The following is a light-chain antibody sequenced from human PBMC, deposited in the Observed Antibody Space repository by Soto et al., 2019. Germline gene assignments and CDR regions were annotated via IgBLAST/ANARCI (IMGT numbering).Light chain of an antibody. Sequence: QSVLTQPASVSGSPGQSITISCTGPSSDVGGYNSVSWYQHHPGKAPKLMIYEVNNRPSGVSNRFSGSKSGNTASLIISGLQAEDEADYYCSSYIGSSTVFGGGTKLTVL. V-gene: IGLV2-14*01. CDR3: SSYIGSSTV. J-gene: IGLJ2*01. CDR1: SSDVGGYNS. CDR2: EVN.